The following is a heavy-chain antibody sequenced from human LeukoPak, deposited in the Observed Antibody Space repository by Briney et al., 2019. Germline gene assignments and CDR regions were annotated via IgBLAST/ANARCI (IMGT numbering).Heavy chain of an antibody. Sequence: SETLSLTCTVSGGSISSYYWGWIRQPPGKGLEWIGYIYYSGSTNYNPSLKSRVTISVDTSKNQFSLKLSSVTAADTAVYYCARGRHSGYDRGYFDYWGQGTLVTVSS. J-gene: IGHJ4*02. CDR2: IYYSGST. CDR1: GGSISSYY. D-gene: IGHD5-12*01. V-gene: IGHV4-59*01. CDR3: ARGRHSGYDRGYFDY.